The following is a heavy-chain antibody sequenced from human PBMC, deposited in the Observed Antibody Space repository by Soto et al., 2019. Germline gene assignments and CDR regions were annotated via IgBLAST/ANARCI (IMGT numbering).Heavy chain of an antibody. CDR2: IIPIFGTA. Sequence: SVKVSCKASGGTFSSYAISWVRQAPGQGLEWMGGIIPIFGTANYAQKFQGRVTITADESTSTAYMELSSLRSEDTAVYYCASSSVVAATRYYFGYWGQGTLVTVSS. V-gene: IGHV1-69*13. CDR3: ASSSVVAATRYYFGY. CDR1: GGTFSSYA. D-gene: IGHD2-15*01. J-gene: IGHJ4*02.